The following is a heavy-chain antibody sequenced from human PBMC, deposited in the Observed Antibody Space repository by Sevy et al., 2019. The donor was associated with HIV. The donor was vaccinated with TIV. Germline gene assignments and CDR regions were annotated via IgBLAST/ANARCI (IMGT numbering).Heavy chain of an antibody. CDR1: GFTFSSYW. D-gene: IGHD3-10*01. CDR2: MRQDGSEK. V-gene: IGHV3-7*01. J-gene: IGHJ4*02. Sequence: GGSLRLSCAASGFTFSSYWMTWVRQAPGKGLEWVANMRQDGSEKYYVDSVKGRFTISRDNAKNSLYLQMNSLRAEDTAVYYCARGIDGTVSRLALDYWGQGTLVTVSS. CDR3: ARGIDGTVSRLALDY.